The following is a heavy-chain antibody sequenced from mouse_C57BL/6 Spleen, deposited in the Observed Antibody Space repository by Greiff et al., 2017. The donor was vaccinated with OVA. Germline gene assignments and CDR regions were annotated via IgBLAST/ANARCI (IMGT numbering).Heavy chain of an antibody. J-gene: IGHJ2*01. CDR3: TRPRSSGFLDY. V-gene: IGHV6-6*01. Sequence: EVKLQESGGGLVQPGGSMKLSCAASGFTFSDAWMDWVRQSPEKGLEWVAEIRNKANNHATYYAESVKGRFTISRDDSKSSVYLQMNSLRAEDTGIYYCTRPRSSGFLDYWGQGTTLTVSS. CDR1: GFTFSDAW. D-gene: IGHD3-2*02. CDR2: IRNKANNHAT.